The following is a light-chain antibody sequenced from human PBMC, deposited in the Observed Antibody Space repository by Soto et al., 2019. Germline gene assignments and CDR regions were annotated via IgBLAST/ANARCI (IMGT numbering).Light chain of an antibody. J-gene: IGLJ2*01. Sequence: QSVLTQPPSASGTPGQRVTISCSGSSSNIGSNTVIWYQQLPGTAPKLLIYSNNPRPSGVPDRFSGSKSGTSASLAISGLQSEDEADYYCAAWDDSLNGHVVFGGGTKLTVL. CDR3: AAWDDSLNGHVV. V-gene: IGLV1-44*01. CDR1: SSNIGSNT. CDR2: SNN.